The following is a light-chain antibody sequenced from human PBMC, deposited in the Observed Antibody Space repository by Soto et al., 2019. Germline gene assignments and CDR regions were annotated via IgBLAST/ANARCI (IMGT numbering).Light chain of an antibody. J-gene: IGKJ1*01. CDR3: QQSYSTREPT. CDR2: WAS. V-gene: IGKV4-1*01. Sequence: DIVLTQSPDSLAVSLGERATINCKSSQSVLYSSNNKNYLAWYQQKPGQPPKLLIYWASTRESGVPDRFSGSGSGTDFTLTISSLQAEDVAVYYCQQSYSTREPTFGQGTKVEIK. CDR1: QSVLYSSNNKNY.